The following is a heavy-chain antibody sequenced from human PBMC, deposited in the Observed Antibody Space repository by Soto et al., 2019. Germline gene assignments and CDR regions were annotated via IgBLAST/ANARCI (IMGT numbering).Heavy chain of an antibody. V-gene: IGHV4-34*01. CDR1: GGSFSGYY. J-gene: IGHJ4*02. Sequence: SETLSLTCAVYGGSFSGYYWSWIRQPPGKGLEWIGEINHSGSTNYNPSLKSRVTISVDTSKNQFSLKLSSVTAADTAVYYCARGLRPYYYGSGSPGPVDYWGQGTLVTVSS. CDR3: ARGLRPYYYGSGSPGPVDY. D-gene: IGHD3-10*01. CDR2: INHSGST.